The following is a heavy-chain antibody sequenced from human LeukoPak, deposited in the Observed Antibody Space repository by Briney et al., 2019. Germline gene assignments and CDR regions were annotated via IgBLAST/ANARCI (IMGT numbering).Heavy chain of an antibody. J-gene: IGHJ4*02. Sequence: PSETLSLTCTVSGGSISSSSYYWGWIRQPPGKGLEWIGNISYSGGTYYIPSLKSRVTISVDTSKNQFSLKLSSVTAADTAVYYCARLYSSRPDYWGQGTLVTVSS. CDR2: ISYSGGT. CDR3: ARLYSSRPDY. V-gene: IGHV4-39*01. D-gene: IGHD6-19*01. CDR1: GGSISSSSYY.